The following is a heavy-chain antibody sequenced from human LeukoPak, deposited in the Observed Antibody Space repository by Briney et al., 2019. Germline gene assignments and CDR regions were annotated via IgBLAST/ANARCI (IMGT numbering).Heavy chain of an antibody. CDR3: AREVDTAFDY. CDR1: GGSMSTYY. V-gene: IGHV4-59*12. CDR2: IYYSGST. J-gene: IGHJ4*02. Sequence: PSETLSLTCTVSGGSMSTYYWSWIRQPPGKGLEWIGYIYYSGSTYYNPSLKSRVTISVDTSKNQFSLKLSSVTAADTAVYYCAREVDTAFDYWGQGTLVTVSS. D-gene: IGHD5-18*01.